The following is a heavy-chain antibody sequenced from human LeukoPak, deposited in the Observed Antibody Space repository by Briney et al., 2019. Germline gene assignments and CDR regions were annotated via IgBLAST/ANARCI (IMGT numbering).Heavy chain of an antibody. D-gene: IGHD3-10*01. Sequence: KPGGSLRLSCAASGFTLSDYYMSWIRQAPGKGREWVSYISSSGSTIYYADSVKGRFTISRDNAKNSLYLQMNSLRAEDTAVYYCARVNGEYYYGSGSYYFDYWGQGTLVTVSS. J-gene: IGHJ4*02. CDR2: ISSSGSTI. CDR3: ARVNGEYYYGSGSYYFDY. CDR1: GFTLSDYY. V-gene: IGHV3-11*01.